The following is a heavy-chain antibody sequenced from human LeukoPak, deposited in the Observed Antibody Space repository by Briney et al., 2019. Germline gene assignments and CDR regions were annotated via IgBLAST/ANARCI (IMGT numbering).Heavy chain of an antibody. D-gene: IGHD6-6*01. CDR2: IIPIFGTA. Sequence: GASVKVSCKASGGTCSSYGISWVRQAPGQGLEWMGGIIPIFGTANYAQKFQGRVTITADESTSTAYMELSSLRSEDTAVYYCARLDEYSSSSRYYGMDVWAKGPRSPSP. V-gene: IGHV1-69*13. CDR3: ARLDEYSSSSRYYGMDV. CDR1: GGTCSSYG. J-gene: IGHJ6*02.